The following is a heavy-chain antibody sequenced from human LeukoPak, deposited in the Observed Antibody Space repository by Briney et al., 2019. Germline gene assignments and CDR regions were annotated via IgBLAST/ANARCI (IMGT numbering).Heavy chain of an antibody. V-gene: IGHV1-18*01. CDR2: ISAYNGNT. CDR1: GYTFTSYG. Sequence: ASVKVSCKASGYTFTSYGISWVRQAPGQGLEWMGWISAYNGNTNYAQKLQGRVTMTTDTSTSTAYMELRSLRSDDTAVYYCARDRHSSGYYAWFDPWGQGTLVTVSS. CDR3: ARDRHSSGYYAWFDP. D-gene: IGHD3-22*01. J-gene: IGHJ5*02.